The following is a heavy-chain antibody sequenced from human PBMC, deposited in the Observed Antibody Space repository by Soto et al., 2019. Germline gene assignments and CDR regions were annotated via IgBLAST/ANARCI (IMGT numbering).Heavy chain of an antibody. V-gene: IGHV1-8*01. Sequence: QVQLVQSGAEVKKPGASVMLSCKASGYSFTSYDINWVRQAAGQGLEWVGWINPNSGNTDYAQKFQGRVTMNRDTSIRTAYMELSSLRSEDTAVYYCARSPFIDYFSMDVWGKGTTVTVS. D-gene: IGHD2-15*01. CDR3: ARSPFIDYFSMDV. J-gene: IGHJ6*03. CDR1: GYSFTSYD. CDR2: INPNSGNT.